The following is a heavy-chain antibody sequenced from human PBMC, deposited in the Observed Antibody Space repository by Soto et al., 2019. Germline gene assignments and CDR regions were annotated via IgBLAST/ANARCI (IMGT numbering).Heavy chain of an antibody. CDR1: GGSISSSSYY. CDR3: ARPKMGSGWSSYYMDV. CDR2: IYYSGST. J-gene: IGHJ6*03. Sequence: SETLSLTCTVSGGSISSSSYYWGWIRQPPGKGLEWIGSIYYSGSTYYNPSLKSRFTISVDTSKNQFSLKLSSVTAADTAVYYCARPKMGSGWSSYYMDVWGKGTTVTVSS. V-gene: IGHV4-39*01. D-gene: IGHD6-19*01.